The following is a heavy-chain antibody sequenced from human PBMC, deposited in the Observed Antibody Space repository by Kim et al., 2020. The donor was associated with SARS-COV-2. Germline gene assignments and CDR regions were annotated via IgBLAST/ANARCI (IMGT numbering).Heavy chain of an antibody. J-gene: IGHJ4*02. CDR3: ARSQIYSYGFWYFDY. Sequence: GGSLRLSCAASGFTFSSYSMNWVRQAPGKGLEWVSYISSSSSTIYYADSVKGRFTISRDNAKNSLYLQMNSLRDEDTAVYYCARSQIYSYGFWYFDYWGQGTLVTVSS. CDR2: ISSSSSTI. D-gene: IGHD5-18*01. V-gene: IGHV3-48*02. CDR1: GFTFSSYS.